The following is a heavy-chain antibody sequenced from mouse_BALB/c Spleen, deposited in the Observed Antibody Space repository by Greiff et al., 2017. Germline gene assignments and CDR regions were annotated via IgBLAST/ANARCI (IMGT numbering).Heavy chain of an antibody. CDR3: AREGGTGTGFDY. Sequence: EVHLVESGGGLVKPGGSLKLSCAASGFTFSSYAMSWVRQSPEKRLEWVAEISSGGSYTYYPDTVTGRFTISRDNAKNTLYLEMSSLRSEDTAMYYCAREGGTGTGFDYWGQGTTLTVSS. CDR1: GFTFSSYA. J-gene: IGHJ2*01. V-gene: IGHV5-9-4*01. CDR2: ISSGGSYT. D-gene: IGHD4-1*01.